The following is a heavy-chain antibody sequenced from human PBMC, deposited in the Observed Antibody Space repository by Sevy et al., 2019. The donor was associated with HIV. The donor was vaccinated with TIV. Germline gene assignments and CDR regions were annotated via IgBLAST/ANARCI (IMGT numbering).Heavy chain of an antibody. Sequence: ASVKVSCKASSFTFTNSAVQWVRQARGQRLEWIGWIVVGSGDTNYAHNFQERVTISRDMSTAPVSMELSGLRSEDTAVYYCAAEARGSCSGRSCSVENGMDVWGPGTTVTVSS. CDR2: IVVGSGDT. J-gene: IGHJ6*02. V-gene: IGHV1-58*01. CDR1: SFTFTNSA. CDR3: AAEARGSCSGRSCSVENGMDV. D-gene: IGHD2-15*01.